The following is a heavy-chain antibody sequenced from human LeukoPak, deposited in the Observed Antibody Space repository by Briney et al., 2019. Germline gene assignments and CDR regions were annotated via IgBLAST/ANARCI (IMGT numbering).Heavy chain of an antibody. CDR2: ISYDGSNK. Sequence: GGSLRLSCAASGFTFSSYGMHWVRQAPGKGLEWVAVISYDGSNKYYADSVKGRFTISRDNSKNTLYLQMNSLRAEDTAVYYCAKAGDEYFQHWGQGTLVTVSS. CDR1: GFTFSSYG. J-gene: IGHJ1*01. V-gene: IGHV3-30*18. CDR3: AKAGDEYFQH.